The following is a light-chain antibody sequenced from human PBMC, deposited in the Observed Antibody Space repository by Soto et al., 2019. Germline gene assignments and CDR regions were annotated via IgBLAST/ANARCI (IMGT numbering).Light chain of an antibody. CDR1: SSDVGGYNY. Sequence: QSLLPQPASVSGSPGQSITISCTGTSSDVGGYNYVSWYQQHPGKAPKLMIYDVSNRPSGVSNRFPGSKSGNTASLTISGLQAEDEADYYCSSYTSSSTRVFGTGTKVNVL. V-gene: IGLV2-14*01. CDR3: SSYTSSSTRV. CDR2: DVS. J-gene: IGLJ1*01.